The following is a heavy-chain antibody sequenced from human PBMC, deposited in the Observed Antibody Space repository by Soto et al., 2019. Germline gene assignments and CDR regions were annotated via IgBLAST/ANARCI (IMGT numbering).Heavy chain of an antibody. CDR2: IFYSGST. CDR3: ARAPGSGYFNWFDP. D-gene: IGHD3-3*01. V-gene: IGHV4-59*01. Sequence: PSETLSLTCTVSCGSIKSYYLSWIRQPPGKGLEWIGYIFYSGSTNYNPSLKSRVTISVDTSKNQFSLKLSSVTAADTAVYYCARAPGSGYFNWFDPWGQGTLVTVSS. J-gene: IGHJ5*02. CDR1: CGSIKSYY.